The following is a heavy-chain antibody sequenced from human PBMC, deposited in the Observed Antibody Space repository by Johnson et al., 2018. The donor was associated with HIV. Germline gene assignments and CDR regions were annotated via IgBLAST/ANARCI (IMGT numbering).Heavy chain of an antibody. J-gene: IGHJ3*02. V-gene: IGHV3-23*04. CDR3: TTDINGVYSSGWYGTASAFDI. D-gene: IGHD6-19*01. CDR1: GFTFDDYA. Sequence: VQLVESGGGLVQPGGSLRLSCVASGFTFDDYAMHWVRQAPGKGLEWVSAISDSGGSTYFADSVKGRFPISRADSKNTLYLQMNSLKTEDTAVYYCTTDINGVYSSGWYGTASAFDIWGQGTMVTVSS. CDR2: ISDSGGST.